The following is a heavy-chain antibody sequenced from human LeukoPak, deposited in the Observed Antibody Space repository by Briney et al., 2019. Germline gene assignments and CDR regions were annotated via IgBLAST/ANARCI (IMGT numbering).Heavy chain of an antibody. J-gene: IGHJ3*02. V-gene: IGHV3-23*01. Sequence: GGPLRLSCAASGFTFSSYAMSWVRQAPGKGLEWVSAISGSGGSTYYADSVKGRFTISRDNSKNTLYLQMNSLRAEDTAVYYCAKESGSYFLDTDAFDIWGQGTMVTVSS. D-gene: IGHD1-26*01. CDR1: GFTFSSYA. CDR3: AKESGSYFLDTDAFDI. CDR2: ISGSGGST.